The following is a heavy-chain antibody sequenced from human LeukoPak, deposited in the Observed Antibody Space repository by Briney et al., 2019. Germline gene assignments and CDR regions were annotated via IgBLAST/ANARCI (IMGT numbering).Heavy chain of an antibody. D-gene: IGHD3-3*01. CDR2: INNDGSDT. CDR1: GFTFGTYW. CDR3: ARGYYQQSRLDC. Sequence: PGGSLRLSCAASGFTFGTYWMHWVRHAPGKGLEWVSRINNDGSDTVYADSVKGRFSISRDNAQNTLYLQMNGLRAEDTAVYYCARGYYQQSRLDCWGQGTLVTVSS. J-gene: IGHJ4*02. V-gene: IGHV3-74*01.